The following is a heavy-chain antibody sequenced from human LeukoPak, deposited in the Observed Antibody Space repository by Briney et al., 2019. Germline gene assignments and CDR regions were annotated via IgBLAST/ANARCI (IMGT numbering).Heavy chain of an antibody. V-gene: IGHV3-30*01. CDR2: ISYGGSNK. D-gene: IGHD3-10*01. Sequence: GGSLRLSCAASGFTFSSYAMHWVRQAPGKGLEWVAVISYGGSNKYYADSVKGRFTISRDNSKNTLYLQMNSLRAEDTAVYYCARETGDFDYWGQGTLVTVSS. J-gene: IGHJ4*02. CDR3: ARETGDFDY. CDR1: GFTFSSYA.